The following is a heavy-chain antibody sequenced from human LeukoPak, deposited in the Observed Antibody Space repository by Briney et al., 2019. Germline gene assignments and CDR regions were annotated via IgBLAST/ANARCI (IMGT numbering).Heavy chain of an antibody. CDR1: GYTFTGYY. V-gene: IGHV1-2*02. CDR3: ARWGYYDSSGYYYVPFDY. D-gene: IGHD3-22*01. J-gene: IGHJ4*02. Sequence: ASVKVSCKASGYTFTGYYMHWVRQAPGQGLEWMGWINPNSGGTNYAQKFQGRVTMTRDTSISTAYMELSRLRSDDTAVYYCARWGYYDSSGYYYVPFDYWGQGTPVTVSS. CDR2: INPNSGGT.